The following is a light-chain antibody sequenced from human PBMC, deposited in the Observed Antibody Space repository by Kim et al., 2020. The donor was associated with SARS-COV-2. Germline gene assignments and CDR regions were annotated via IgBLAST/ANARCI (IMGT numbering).Light chain of an antibody. CDR2: YDS. CDR1: NIGSKS. CDR3: QVWDSGVV. J-gene: IGLJ2*01. V-gene: IGLV3-21*04. Sequence: SYELTQPPSVSVAPGKTARITGGGNNIGSKSVHWYQQKPGQAPVLVIYYDSDRPSGIPERFSGSNSGNTATLTISRVEAGDEADYYCQVWDSGVVFGGGTQLTV.